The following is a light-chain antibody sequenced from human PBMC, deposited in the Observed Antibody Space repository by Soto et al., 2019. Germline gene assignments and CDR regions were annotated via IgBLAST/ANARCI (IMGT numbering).Light chain of an antibody. CDR2: GAS. V-gene: IGKV1-39*01. CDR1: QYIGDF. CDR3: QESFFTPGT. J-gene: IGKJ1*01. Sequence: EIQMNQSPSSLSATVGDTVTLTCRASQYIGDFLNWYQQTPGKAPKLLIFGASNLHIGVPSRFSGSGSGTEFTLTINILQREDFATYYCQESFFTPGTFGRGTKVDI.